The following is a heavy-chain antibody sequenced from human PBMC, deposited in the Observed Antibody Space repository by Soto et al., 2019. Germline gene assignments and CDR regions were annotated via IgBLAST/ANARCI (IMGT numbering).Heavy chain of an antibody. D-gene: IGHD3-3*01. J-gene: IGHJ4*02. CDR1: GFTFSSYS. CDR3: ARDKGVGVDPTFDY. CDR2: ISSSSSYI. Sequence: EVQLVESGGGLVKPGGSLSLSCAASGFTFSSYSMNWVRQVPGKGLEWVSSISSSSSYIYYADSVKGRFTISRENAKNSLYLQMNSLRAEDTAVYYCARDKGVGVDPTFDYWGQGTLVTVSS. V-gene: IGHV3-21*01.